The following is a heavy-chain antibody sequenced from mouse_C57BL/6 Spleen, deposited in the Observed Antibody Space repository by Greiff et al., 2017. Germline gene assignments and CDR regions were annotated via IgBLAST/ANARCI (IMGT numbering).Heavy chain of an antibody. Sequence: QVQLQQPGAELVMPGASVKLSCKASGYTFTSYWMHWVKQRPGQGLEWIGEIDPSDSYTNYNQKFKGKSTLTVDKSSSTAYMQRSSLTSEDSAVYYCARSGYYGSSSYFDYWGQGTTLTVSS. J-gene: IGHJ2*01. CDR1: GYTFTSYW. D-gene: IGHD1-1*01. V-gene: IGHV1-69*01. CDR3: ARSGYYGSSSYFDY. CDR2: IDPSDSYT.